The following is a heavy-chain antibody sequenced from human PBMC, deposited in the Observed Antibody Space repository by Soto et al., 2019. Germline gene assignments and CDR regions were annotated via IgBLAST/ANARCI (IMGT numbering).Heavy chain of an antibody. CDR3: AKVSAAAAGYYYYGMDV. D-gene: IGHD6-13*01. V-gene: IGHV3-23*01. Sequence: PGGSLRLSCAASGFTFSSYAVSWVRQAPGKGLEWVSAISGSGGSTYYADSVKGRFTISRDNSKNTLYLQMNSLRAEDTAVYYCAKVSAAAAGYYYYGMDVWGQGTTVTVSS. J-gene: IGHJ6*02. CDR1: GFTFSSYA. CDR2: ISGSGGST.